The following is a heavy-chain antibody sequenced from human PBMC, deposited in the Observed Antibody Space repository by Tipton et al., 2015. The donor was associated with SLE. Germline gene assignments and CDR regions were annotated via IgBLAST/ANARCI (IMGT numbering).Heavy chain of an antibody. Sequence: SLRLSCAASGFTFSSYWMSWVRQAPGKGLEWVANIKQDGSEKYYVDSVKGRFTISRDNAKNSLYLQMNSPRAEDTAVYYCARTQNWNDGAFDIWGQGTMVTVSS. CDR3: ARTQNWNDGAFDI. CDR2: IKQDGSEK. J-gene: IGHJ3*02. D-gene: IGHD1-1*01. CDR1: GFTFSSYW. V-gene: IGHV3-7*03.